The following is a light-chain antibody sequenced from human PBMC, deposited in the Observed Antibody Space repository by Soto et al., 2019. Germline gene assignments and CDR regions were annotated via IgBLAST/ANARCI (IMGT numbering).Light chain of an antibody. CDR3: QQYGSTVFT. CDR2: GAS. J-gene: IGKJ3*01. V-gene: IGKV3-20*01. Sequence: EIVLTQSPGTLSLSPGERATLSCRASQSVSSSYLACYQQKPGQAPRLLIYGASSRATGIPDRFSGSGSATDYTLTISRLEPEDYAVYYCQQYGSTVFTCGPGTKVDIK. CDR1: QSVSSSY.